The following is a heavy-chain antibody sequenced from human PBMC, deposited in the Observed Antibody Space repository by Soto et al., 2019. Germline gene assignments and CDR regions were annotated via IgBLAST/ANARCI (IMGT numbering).Heavy chain of an antibody. V-gene: IGHV4-4*02. CDR2: IYHSGST. CDR3: ARVSGSYYYGMDV. D-gene: IGHD1-26*01. J-gene: IGHJ6*02. Sequence: PSETLSLTCAVSGDSISSSNWWSWVRQAPGKGLEWIGEIYHSGSTNYNPTLKSRVTISVDKSKNQFSLKLSSVTAADTAVYYCARVSGSYYYGMDVWGQGTTVTVSS. CDR1: GDSISSSNW.